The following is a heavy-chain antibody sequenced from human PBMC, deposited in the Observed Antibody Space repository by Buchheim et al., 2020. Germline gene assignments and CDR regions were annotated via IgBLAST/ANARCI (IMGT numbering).Heavy chain of an antibody. CDR2: IKNDGTTT. CDR3: VRDWYGVHH. J-gene: IGHJ4*02. D-gene: IGHD2-8*01. CDR1: GFTFSGTW. V-gene: IGHV3-74*03. Sequence: EVQLVESGGGLVQPGGSLRLSCAASGFTFSGTWMHWVRQAPGKGLVWVSHIKNDGTTTTYADSVRGRFTVSRDNAKSMLYLQMDSLRDEDTAMYYCVRDWYGVHHWGQGTL.